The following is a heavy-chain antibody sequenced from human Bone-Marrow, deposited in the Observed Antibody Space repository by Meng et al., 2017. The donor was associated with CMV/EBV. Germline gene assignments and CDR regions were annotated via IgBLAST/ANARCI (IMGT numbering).Heavy chain of an antibody. J-gene: IGHJ6*01. CDR3: ARGQVQCSTINCHDYRFSGMDV. CDR1: GYTFTGYY. V-gene: IGHV1-2*02. Sequence: ASVKVSCKASGYTFTGYYMHWVRQAPGQGLEWMGWINPNSGGTNYAQKFQGRVTMTRDTSISTAYMELSRLRSDDTAVYYCARGQVQCSTINCHDYRFSGMDVWGQGPTVTGYS. CDR2: INPNSGGT. D-gene: IGHD2/OR15-2a*01.